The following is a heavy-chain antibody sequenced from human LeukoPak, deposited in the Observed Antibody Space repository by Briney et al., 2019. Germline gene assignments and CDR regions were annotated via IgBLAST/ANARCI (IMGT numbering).Heavy chain of an antibody. D-gene: IGHD3-10*01. CDR3: ARGHYQGLLWFGELSPGWFDP. CDR1: GFTFSSYS. J-gene: IGHJ5*02. Sequence: GSLRLSCAASGFTFSSYSMNWVRQAPGKGLEWVSSISSSSSYIYYADSVRGRFTISRDNAKNSLYLQMNSLRSDDTAVYYCARGHYQGLLWFGELSPGWFDPWGQGTLVIVSS. CDR2: ISSSSSYI. V-gene: IGHV3-21*04.